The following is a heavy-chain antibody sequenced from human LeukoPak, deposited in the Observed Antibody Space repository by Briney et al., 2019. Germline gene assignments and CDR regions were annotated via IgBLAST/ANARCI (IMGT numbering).Heavy chain of an antibody. J-gene: IGHJ4*02. Sequence: SETLSLTCTVSGYSISSGYYWGWIRPPPGKGLEWIGSIYHSGSTSYNPSLKSRVTISVDTSKNQFSLKLSSVTAADTAVYYCARLVDVGNYYDSSGYLTPFDHWGQGTLVTVSS. CDR1: GYSISSGYY. CDR3: ARLVDVGNYYDSSGYLTPFDH. D-gene: IGHD3-22*01. V-gene: IGHV4-38-2*02. CDR2: IYHSGST.